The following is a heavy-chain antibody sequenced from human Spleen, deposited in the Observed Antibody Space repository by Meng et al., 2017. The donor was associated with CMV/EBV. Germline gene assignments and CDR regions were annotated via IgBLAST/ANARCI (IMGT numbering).Heavy chain of an antibody. CDR1: GYTFTSYG. V-gene: IGHV1-18*01. Sequence: ASVKVSCKASGYTFTSYGISWVRQAPGQGLEWMGWISAYNGNTNYAQKLQGRVTKTTDTSTSTAYIELRSLRSDDTAVYYCAREHGSGWNDYWGQGTLVTVSS. J-gene: IGHJ4*02. CDR3: AREHGSGWNDY. CDR2: ISAYNGNT. D-gene: IGHD6-19*01.